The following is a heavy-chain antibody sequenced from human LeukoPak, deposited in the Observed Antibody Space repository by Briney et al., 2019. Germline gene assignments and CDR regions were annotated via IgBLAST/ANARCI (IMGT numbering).Heavy chain of an antibody. CDR2: INSRSSNI. D-gene: IGHD1-26*01. V-gene: IGHV3-48*02. CDR1: GFSFSDYS. Sequence: RGSLRLSCAASGFSFSDYSMNWVRQAPGKGLEWVSYINSRSSNIHYADSVKGRFTISRDNAKNSLFLQMNSLRDEDTAVYYCARVPWELLSPYDYWGQGTLVTVSS. J-gene: IGHJ4*02. CDR3: ARVPWELLSPYDY.